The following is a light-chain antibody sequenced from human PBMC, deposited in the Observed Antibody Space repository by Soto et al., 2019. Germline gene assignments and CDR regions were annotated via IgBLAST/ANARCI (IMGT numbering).Light chain of an antibody. CDR2: GAS. V-gene: IGKV3-20*01. Sequence: EKGLAPSPGPLSLSPRERATPTCRASQSVSSSYLAWYQQKPGQAPRLLIYGASSRATGIPDRFSGSGSGTDFTLTISRLEPEDFAVYYCQQYGSSPVTFGQGTKVDIK. J-gene: IGKJ1*01. CDR3: QQYGSSPVT. CDR1: QSVSSSY.